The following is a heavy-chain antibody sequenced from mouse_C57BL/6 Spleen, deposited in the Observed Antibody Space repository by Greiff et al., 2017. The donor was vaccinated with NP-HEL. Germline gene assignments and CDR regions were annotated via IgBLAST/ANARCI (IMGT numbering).Heavy chain of an antibody. CDR3: ARVTTVVADY. J-gene: IGHJ2*01. D-gene: IGHD1-1*01. V-gene: IGHV1-82*01. CDR2: IYPGDGDT. CDR1: GYAFSSSW. Sequence: LVESGPELVKPGASVKISCKASGYAFSSSWMNWVKQRPGKGLEWIGRIYPGDGDTNYNGKFKGKATLTADKSSSTAYMQLSSLTSEDSAVYFCARVTTVVADYWGQGTTLTVSS.